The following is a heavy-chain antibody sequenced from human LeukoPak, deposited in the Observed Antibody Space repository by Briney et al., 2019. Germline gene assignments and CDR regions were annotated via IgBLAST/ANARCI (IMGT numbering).Heavy chain of an antibody. CDR2: ISTNSGTI. CDR1: GFTFSIYT. Sequence: PGRSLRLSCAASGFTFSIYTMNWVRQAPGKGLEWISYISTNSGTIWYADSVKGRFSISRDNAKNSLFLHMNSLRAEDTAVYYCVRDLTIVGVAQVHHWGQGTLVTVSS. CDR3: VRDLTIVGVAQVHH. J-gene: IGHJ5*02. D-gene: IGHD1-26*01. V-gene: IGHV3-48*01.